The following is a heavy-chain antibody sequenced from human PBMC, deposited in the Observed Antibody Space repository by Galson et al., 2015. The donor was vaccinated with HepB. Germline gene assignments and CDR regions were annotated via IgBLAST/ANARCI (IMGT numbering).Heavy chain of an antibody. Sequence: SLRLSCAASGFTFSVYGMHWVRQTPGKGLQWVAVIAHDGSSTHHAESVRGRFTISRDNSKNTLYLQMNSLRVEDTAVYYCARDYLVGWQDHWGQGTLVTVSS. CDR2: IAHDGSST. D-gene: IGHD6-19*01. CDR1: GFTFSVYG. V-gene: IGHV3-33*01. CDR3: ARDYLVGWQDH. J-gene: IGHJ4*02.